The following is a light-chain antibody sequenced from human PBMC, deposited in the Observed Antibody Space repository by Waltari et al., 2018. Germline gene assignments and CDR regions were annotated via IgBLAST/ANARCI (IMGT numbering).Light chain of an antibody. V-gene: IGKV1-5*03. J-gene: IGKJ1*01. Sequence: DIQMTQSPSTLSASLGDRVTITCRASQSINVWLVWYQQKSGKVPKVLIYKASVLESGVPSRFSGYGSGTEFSLTISSLQSDDFATYYCQQYDAHPRTFGQGTKVDIK. CDR3: QQYDAHPRT. CDR1: QSINVW. CDR2: KAS.